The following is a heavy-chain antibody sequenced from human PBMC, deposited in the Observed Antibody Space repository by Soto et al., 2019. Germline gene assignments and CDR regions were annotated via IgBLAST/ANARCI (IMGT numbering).Heavy chain of an antibody. D-gene: IGHD3-3*01. V-gene: IGHV3-33*01. Sequence: GGSLRLSCAASGFTFRSYGMHWVRQAPGKGLEWVAVIWYDGSNKYYADSVKGRFTISRDNSKNTLYLQMNSLRAEDTAVYYCARDKGRAPRSHYDFWSGLAVGYYYYGMDVWGQGTTVTVSS. J-gene: IGHJ6*02. CDR1: GFTFRSYG. CDR2: IWYDGSNK. CDR3: ARDKGRAPRSHYDFWSGLAVGYYYYGMDV.